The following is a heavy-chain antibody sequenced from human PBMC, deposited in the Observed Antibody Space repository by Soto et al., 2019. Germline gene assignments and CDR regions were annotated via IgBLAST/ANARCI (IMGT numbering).Heavy chain of an antibody. Sequence: PSETLSLTCSVAGGSVSSGDYYWSWIRQPPGKGLEWIGFFYHSGSLAYNPSLRSRVSISVDTPKNQFSLKLSSVTAADSAVYYCARERNDILHGNNYFDPWGQGTLVTVSS. CDR2: FYHSGSL. CDR3: ARERNDILHGNNYFDP. D-gene: IGHD3-9*01. CDR1: GGSVSSGDYY. J-gene: IGHJ5*02. V-gene: IGHV4-30-4*01.